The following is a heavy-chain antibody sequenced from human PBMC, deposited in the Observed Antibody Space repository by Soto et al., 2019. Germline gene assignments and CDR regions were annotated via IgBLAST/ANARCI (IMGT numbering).Heavy chain of an antibody. CDR2: IIPILGIA. CDR3: ARDDSSSWYPYYYYGMDV. J-gene: IGHJ6*02. CDR1: GGTFSSYT. D-gene: IGHD6-13*01. V-gene: IGHV1-69*08. Sequence: QVQLVQSGAEVKKPGSSVKVSCKASGGTFSSYTISWVRQAPGQGLEWMGRIIPILGIANYAQQFQGRVTLTADKSTSTAYMELSSLRSEDTAVYYCARDDSSSWYPYYYYGMDVWGQGTTVTVSS.